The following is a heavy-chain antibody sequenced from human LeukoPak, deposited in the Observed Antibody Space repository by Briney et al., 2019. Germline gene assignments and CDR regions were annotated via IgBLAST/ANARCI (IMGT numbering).Heavy chain of an antibody. CDR3: ATETVLRFLEWLSH. V-gene: IGHV1-2*02. CDR1: GYTFTGYY. D-gene: IGHD3-3*01. J-gene: IGHJ4*02. Sequence: ASVKVSCKASGYTFTGYYMHWVRQAPGQGLEWMGWINPNSGGTNYAQKFQGRVTMTEDTSTDTAYMELSSLRSEDTAVYYCATETVLRFLEWLSHWGQGTLVTVSS. CDR2: INPNSGGT.